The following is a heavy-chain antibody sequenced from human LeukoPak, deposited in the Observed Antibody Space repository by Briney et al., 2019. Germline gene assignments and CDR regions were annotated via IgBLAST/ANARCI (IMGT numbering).Heavy chain of an antibody. CDR1: GGSISSGGYY. V-gene: IGHV4-31*03. CDR2: IYYSGST. CDR3: ARTPSPRRSGSGRDYYGMDV. Sequence: SQTLSLTCTVSGGSISSGGYYWSWIRQHPGKGLEWIGYIYYSGSTYYDPSLKSRVTISVDTSKNQFSLKLSSVTAADTAVYYCARTPSPRRSGSGRDYYGMDVWGQGTTVTVSS. D-gene: IGHD3-10*01. J-gene: IGHJ6*02.